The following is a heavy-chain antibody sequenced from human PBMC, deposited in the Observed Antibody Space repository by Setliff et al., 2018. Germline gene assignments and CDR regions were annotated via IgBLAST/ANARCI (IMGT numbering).Heavy chain of an antibody. D-gene: IGHD5-18*01. CDR3: ARLSSLDTAMVTVDY. Sequence: PGGSLRLSCAASGFTFSSYSMNWVRQAPGKGLEWVSSISSSSSYIYYADSVKGRFTISRDNAKNSLYLQMNSLGAEDTAVYYCARLSSLDTAMVTVDYWGQGTLVTVSS. V-gene: IGHV3-21*01. CDR2: ISSSSSYI. CDR1: GFTFSSYS. J-gene: IGHJ4*02.